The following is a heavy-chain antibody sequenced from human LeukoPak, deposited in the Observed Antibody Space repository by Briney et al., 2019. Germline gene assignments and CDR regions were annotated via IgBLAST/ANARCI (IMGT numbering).Heavy chain of an antibody. Sequence: AETLSLTCTVSGGSISSSSYYWGWIRQPPGKGLEWIGSIYYSGSTYYNPSLKSRVTISVDTAKNQFSLKLSSVTAADTAVYYCARGRRLDYYYGSGSYYNLHDYWGQGTLVPVSS. CDR1: GGSISSSSYY. D-gene: IGHD3-10*01. V-gene: IGHV4-39*01. CDR3: ARGRRLDYYYGSGSYYNLHDY. J-gene: IGHJ4*02. CDR2: IYYSGST.